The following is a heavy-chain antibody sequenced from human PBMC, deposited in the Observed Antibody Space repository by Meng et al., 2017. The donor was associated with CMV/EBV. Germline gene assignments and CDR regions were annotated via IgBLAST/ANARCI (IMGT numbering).Heavy chain of an antibody. J-gene: IGHJ4*02. CDR2: INHSGST. CDR1: GGSFSGYY. D-gene: IGHD3-10*01. Sequence: VQLQQWGAGLLKPSGTLPLTGAVYGGSFSGYYWSWIRQPPGKGLEWIGEINHSGSTNYNPSLKSRVTISVDTSKNQFSLKLSSVTAADTAVYYCARESMVRGEDWGQGTLVTVSS. CDR3: ARESMVRGED. V-gene: IGHV4-34*01.